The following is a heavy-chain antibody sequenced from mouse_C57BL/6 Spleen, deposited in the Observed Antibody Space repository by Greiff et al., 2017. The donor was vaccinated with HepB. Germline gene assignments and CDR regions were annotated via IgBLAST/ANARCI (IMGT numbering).Heavy chain of an antibody. V-gene: IGHV5-6*01. Sequence: EVQGVESGGDLVKPGGSLKLSCAASGFTFSSYGMSWVRQTPDKRLEWVATISSGGSYTYYPDSVKGRFTISRDNAKNTLYLQMSSLKSEDTAMYYCARLVYDYFDYWGQGTTLTVSS. CDR2: ISSGGSYT. CDR3: ARLVYDYFDY. J-gene: IGHJ2*01. D-gene: IGHD2-3*01. CDR1: GFTFSSYG.